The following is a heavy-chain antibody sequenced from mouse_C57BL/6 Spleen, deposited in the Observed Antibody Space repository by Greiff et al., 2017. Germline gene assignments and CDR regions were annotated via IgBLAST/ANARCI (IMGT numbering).Heavy chain of an antibody. CDR1: GYTFTDYY. D-gene: IGHD4-1*01. CDR2: IYPGSGNT. J-gene: IGHJ1*03. CDR3: AEGVSLGWYFDV. Sequence: QVQLQQSGAELVRPGASVKLSCKASGYTFTDYYINWVKQRPGQGLEWIARIYPGSGNTYYNEKFKGKATLTAEKSSSTAYMQLSSLTSEDSAVYFCAEGVSLGWYFDVWGTGTTVTVSS. V-gene: IGHV1-76*01.